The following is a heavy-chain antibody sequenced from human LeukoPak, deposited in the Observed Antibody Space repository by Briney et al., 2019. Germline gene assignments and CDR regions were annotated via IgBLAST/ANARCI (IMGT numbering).Heavy chain of an antibody. D-gene: IGHD3-16*01. Sequence: GASVKVSCKASGYTFTGYYMHWARQAPGQGLEWMGWINPNSGGTNYAQKFQGWVTMTRDTSISTAYMELSRLRSDDTAVYYCAREPRLWGNDYYYYYGMDVWGQGTTVTVSS. CDR1: GYTFTGYY. CDR3: AREPRLWGNDYYYYYGMDV. J-gene: IGHJ6*02. CDR2: INPNSGGT. V-gene: IGHV1-2*04.